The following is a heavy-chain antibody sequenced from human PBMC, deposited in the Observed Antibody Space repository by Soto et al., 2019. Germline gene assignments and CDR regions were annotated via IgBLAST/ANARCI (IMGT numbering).Heavy chain of an antibody. Sequence: GGSLRLSCAASGFTFSTYSMNWVRQAPGKGLEWVSYISSGSSTIYSADSVKGRFTISRDNAKNSLYLQMNSLRDEDTAVYYCARDRGGIRGAFDVWGQGTMVTVSS. D-gene: IGHD3-10*01. J-gene: IGHJ3*01. V-gene: IGHV3-48*02. CDR3: ARDRGGIRGAFDV. CDR2: ISSGSSTI. CDR1: GFTFSTYS.